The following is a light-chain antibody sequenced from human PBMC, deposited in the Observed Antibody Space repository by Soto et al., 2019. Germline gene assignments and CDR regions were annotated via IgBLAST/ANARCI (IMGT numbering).Light chain of an antibody. CDR1: NSNIGTNS. CDR2: KNN. Sequence: QSVLTQPASASGTPGQRVSIGCSGSNSNIGTNSVHWYQQLPGMAPQPLIYKNNQRPSGVPARFAGSKSGTSASLAISCLRSEDEAHYFCASWDDGMSAVVFGGGTKLTVL. CDR3: ASWDDGMSAVV. V-gene: IGLV1-47*01. J-gene: IGLJ3*02.